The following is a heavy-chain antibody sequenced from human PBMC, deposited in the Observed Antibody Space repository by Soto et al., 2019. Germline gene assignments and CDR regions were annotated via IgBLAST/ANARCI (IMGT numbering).Heavy chain of an antibody. CDR1: GFSLSTSGVG. J-gene: IGHJ1*01. Sequence: QITLKESGPTLVKPTQTLTLTCTFSGFSLSTSGVGVGWIRQPPGKALEWLALIYWDDDKRYSPSLKTRLTITKDTSKNQVVLTMTNVDPVDTATYSCAHIPSPTVTTSAEYFQHWGQGTLVTVSS. V-gene: IGHV2-5*02. CDR3: AHIPSPTVTTSAEYFQH. CDR2: IYWDDDK. D-gene: IGHD4-17*01.